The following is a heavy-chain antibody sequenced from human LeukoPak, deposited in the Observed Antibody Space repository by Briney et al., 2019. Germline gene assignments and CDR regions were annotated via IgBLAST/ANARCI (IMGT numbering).Heavy chain of an antibody. CDR2: ISSGSSYI. CDR1: GFTFSSYS. CDR3: ARDLGYSGYDRSYGMDV. V-gene: IGHV3-21*01. D-gene: IGHD5-12*01. J-gene: IGHJ6*02. Sequence: PGGSLRLSCAASGFTFSSYSVNWVRQAPGKGLEWVSSISSGSSYIYYADSVKGRFTISRDNAKNSLYLQMNSLRAEDTAVYYCARDLGYSGYDRSYGMDVWGQGTTVTVSS.